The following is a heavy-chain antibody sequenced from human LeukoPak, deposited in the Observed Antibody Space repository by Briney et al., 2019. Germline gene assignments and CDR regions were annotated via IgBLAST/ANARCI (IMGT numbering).Heavy chain of an antibody. CDR3: AGSITMLRGVISAYDY. J-gene: IGHJ4*02. D-gene: IGHD3-10*01. Sequence: PGGSLRLSCAASGFTFSSYGMRWVRQAPGKGLEWVAVIWYDGSNKHYADSVKGRFTISRDNSKNTLYLQMNSLRAEDTAVYYCAGSITMLRGVISAYDYWGQGTLVTVSS. CDR2: IWYDGSNK. V-gene: IGHV3-33*01. CDR1: GFTFSSYG.